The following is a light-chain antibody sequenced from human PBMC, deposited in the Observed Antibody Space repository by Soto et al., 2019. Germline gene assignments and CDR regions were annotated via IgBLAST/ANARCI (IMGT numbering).Light chain of an antibody. Sequence: DIVMTQSPDSLAVSLGERATINCKSSQSVLYSSDNKNYLTWYQQKPGQPPRLLISWASTRESGVPYRFSGSGSGTDFTLTISSLQAEDVAVYYCQQYYSTPLTFGGGTKVEIK. CDR3: QQYYSTPLT. CDR1: QSVLYSSDNKNY. V-gene: IGKV4-1*01. CDR2: WAS. J-gene: IGKJ4*01.